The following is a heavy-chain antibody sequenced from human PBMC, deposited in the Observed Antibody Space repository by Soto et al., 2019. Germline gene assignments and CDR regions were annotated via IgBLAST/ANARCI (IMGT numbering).Heavy chain of an antibody. CDR2: IYYSGST. Sequence: QLQLQESGPGLVKPSETLSLTCTVSGGSISSSSYYWGWIRQPPGKGLEWIGSIYYSGSTYYNPSLKSRVTISVDTSKNQFSLKLSSVTAADTAVYYCARRGSGDAPAYYDFWSGSNSYYYYYMDVWGKGTTVTVSS. J-gene: IGHJ6*03. CDR1: GGSISSSSYY. D-gene: IGHD3-3*01. V-gene: IGHV4-39*01. CDR3: ARRGSGDAPAYYDFWSGSNSYYYYYMDV.